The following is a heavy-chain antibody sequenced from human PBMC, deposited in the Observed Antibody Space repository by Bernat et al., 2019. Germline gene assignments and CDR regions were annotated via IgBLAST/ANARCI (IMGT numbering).Heavy chain of an antibody. D-gene: IGHD6-13*01. J-gene: IGHJ4*02. CDR3: AREAAAGRFFDY. CDR2: IWYDGSNK. Sequence: VQLVESGGGVVQPGRSLRLSCAASGFTFSSYGMHWVRQAPGKGLEWVAVIWYDGSNKYYADSVKGRFTISRDNSKNTLYLQMNSLRAEDTAVYYCAREAAAGRFFDYWGQGTLVTVSS. V-gene: IGHV3-33*01. CDR1: GFTFSSYG.